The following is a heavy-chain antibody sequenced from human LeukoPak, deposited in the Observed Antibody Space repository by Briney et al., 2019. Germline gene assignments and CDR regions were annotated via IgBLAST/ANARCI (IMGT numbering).Heavy chain of an antibody. D-gene: IGHD2-2*01. CDR2: ISSSGSTI. Sequence: TGGSLRLSCAASGFTFSDYYMSWIRQAPGKGLEWVSYISSSGSTIYYADSVKGRFTISRDNAKNSLYLQMNSLRAEDTAVYYCASSLGYCSSTSCYDNDAFDIWGQGTMVTVSS. V-gene: IGHV3-11*04. CDR3: ASSLGYCSSTSCYDNDAFDI. CDR1: GFTFSDYY. J-gene: IGHJ3*02.